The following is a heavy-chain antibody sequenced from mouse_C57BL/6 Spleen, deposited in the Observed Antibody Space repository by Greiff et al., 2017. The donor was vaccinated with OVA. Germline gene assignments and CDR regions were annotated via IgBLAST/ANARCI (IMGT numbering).Heavy chain of an antibody. Sequence: VKLQQPGAELVMPGASVKLSCKASGYTFTSYWMHWVKQRPGQGLEWIGEIDPSDSYTNYNQKFKGKSTLTVDKSSSTAYMQLSSLTSEDSAVYYCARGKVADYWGQGTTLTVSS. CDR1: GYTFTSYW. CDR3: ARGKVADY. CDR2: IDPSDSYT. D-gene: IGHD1-1*01. J-gene: IGHJ2*01. V-gene: IGHV1-69*01.